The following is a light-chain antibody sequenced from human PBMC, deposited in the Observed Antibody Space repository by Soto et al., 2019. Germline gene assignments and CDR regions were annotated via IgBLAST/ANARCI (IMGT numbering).Light chain of an antibody. J-gene: IGKJ3*01. CDR1: QSVSSN. CDR3: QQYNNWPPAVT. V-gene: IGKV3-15*01. CDR2: GAS. Sequence: EIVMTQSPATLSVSPGERATLSCRASQSVSSNLAWYQQKPGQPPRLLIYGASTRATGIPARFSGSGSGTEFTLTISSLHSEDFAVYYCQQYNNWPPAVTFGPGTKVDIK.